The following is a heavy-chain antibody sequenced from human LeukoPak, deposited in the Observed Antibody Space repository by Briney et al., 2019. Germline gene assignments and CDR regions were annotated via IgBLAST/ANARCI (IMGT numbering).Heavy chain of an antibody. J-gene: IGHJ4*02. V-gene: IGHV4-34*01. CDR1: GGSFSGYY. CDR3: ARSSSDLWSGYYGFDY. Sequence: SETLSLTCAVYGGSFSGYYWSWIRQPPGKGLEWIGEINHSGSTNYNPSLKSRVTISVDTSKNQFSLKLSSVTAADTAVYYCARSSSDLWSGYYGFDYWGQGTLVTVSS. D-gene: IGHD3-3*01. CDR2: INHSGST.